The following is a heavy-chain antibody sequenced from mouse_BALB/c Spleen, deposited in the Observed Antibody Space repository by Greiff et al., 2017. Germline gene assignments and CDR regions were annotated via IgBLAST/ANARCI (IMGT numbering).Heavy chain of an antibody. D-gene: IGHD1-1*02. Sequence: VKLVESGPGLVAPSQSLSITCTVSGFSLTSYGVHWVRQPPGKGLEWLGVIWAGGSTNYNSALMSRLSISKDNSKSQVFLKMNSLQTDDTAMYYCAREDKGWDYFDYWGQGTTLTVSS. J-gene: IGHJ2*01. CDR1: GFSLTSYG. CDR3: AREDKGWDYFDY. V-gene: IGHV2-9*02. CDR2: IWAGGST.